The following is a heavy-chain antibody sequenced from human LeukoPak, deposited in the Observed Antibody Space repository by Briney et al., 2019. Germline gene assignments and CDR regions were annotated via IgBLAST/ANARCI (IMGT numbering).Heavy chain of an antibody. CDR1: GGSISDYY. Sequence: PSETLSLTCTVSGGSISDYYWSWIRQPPGKGLEWIAYINYSGNTDYNPSLKSRVTMSVDTSKNHFSLKLNSVTAADTAIYYCARLNVLNISVLHHFDRWGQGTLVTVSS. V-gene: IGHV4-59*08. D-gene: IGHD2-15*01. CDR2: INYSGNT. J-gene: IGHJ4*02. CDR3: ARLNVLNISVLHHFDR.